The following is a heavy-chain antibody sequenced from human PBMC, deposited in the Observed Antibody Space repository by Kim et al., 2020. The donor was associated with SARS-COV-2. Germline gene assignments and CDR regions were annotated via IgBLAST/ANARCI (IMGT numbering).Heavy chain of an antibody. CDR3: ARAVGPRARAVS. V-gene: IGHV4-59*13. CDR2: IYYSGST. D-gene: IGHD1-26*01. CDR1: GGSISSYY. Sequence: SETLSLTCTVSGGSISSYYWSWIRQPPGKGLEWIGYIYYSGSTNYNPSLKSRVTISVDTSKNQFSLKLSSVTAADTAVYYCARAVGPRARAVSWGQGTLVTVSS. J-gene: IGHJ4*02.